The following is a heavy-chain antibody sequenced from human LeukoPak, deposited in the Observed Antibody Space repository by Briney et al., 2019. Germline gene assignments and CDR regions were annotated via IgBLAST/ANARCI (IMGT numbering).Heavy chain of an antibody. CDR3: ASRRTNFGVVDY. V-gene: IGHV4-30-2*01. CDR1: GGSISSGGYS. Sequence: SQTLSLTCTVSGGSISSGGYSWSWIRQPPGKGLEWIGYIYHSGSTYYNPSLKSRVTISVDRSKNQFSLKLSSVTAADTAVYYCASRRTNFGVVDYWGQGTLVTVSS. CDR2: IYHSGST. J-gene: IGHJ4*02. D-gene: IGHD3-3*01.